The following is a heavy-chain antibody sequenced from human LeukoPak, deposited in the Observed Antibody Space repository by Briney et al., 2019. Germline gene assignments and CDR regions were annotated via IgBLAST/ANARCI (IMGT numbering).Heavy chain of an antibody. V-gene: IGHV4-30-2*01. J-gene: IGHJ4*02. CDR3: ASGRNYFDY. CDR2: IYHSGST. CDR1: GGSISSGGYS. Sequence: ASETLSLTCAVSGGSISSGGYSWSWIRQPPGKGLEWIGYIYHSGSTYYNPSLKSRVTISVDRSKNQFSLKLSSVTAADAAVYYCASGRNYFDYWGQGTLVTVSS.